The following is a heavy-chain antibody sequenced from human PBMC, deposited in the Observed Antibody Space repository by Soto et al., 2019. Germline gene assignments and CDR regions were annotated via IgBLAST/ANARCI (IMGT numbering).Heavy chain of an antibody. Sequence: EVQLVESGGGLVQPGRSLRLSCAASGFTFDDYAMHWVRQAPGKGLEWVSAISWNSDTIGYADSVKGRFTISRDNAKNSLYLQMNSLRPEDTALYYCAKSPYGDYERYLDYWGQGTLVTVSS. D-gene: IGHD4-17*01. CDR2: ISWNSDTI. CDR1: GFTFDDYA. CDR3: AKSPYGDYERYLDY. V-gene: IGHV3-9*01. J-gene: IGHJ4*02.